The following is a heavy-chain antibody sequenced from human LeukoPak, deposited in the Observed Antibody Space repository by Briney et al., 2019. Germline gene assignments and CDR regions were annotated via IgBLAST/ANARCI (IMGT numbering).Heavy chain of an antibody. CDR3: ARVTAPYYDFWSGYYRVFDY. CDR1: GFTFSNYW. CDR2: IKQDGSEK. V-gene: IGHV3-7*01. D-gene: IGHD3-3*01. Sequence: PGGSLRLSCAASGFTFSNYWMSWVRQAPGKGLEWVANIKQDGSEKYYVDSVKGRFTISRDNAKNSLYLQMNSLRAEDTAVYYCARVTAPYYDFWSGYYRVFDYWGQGTLVTVSS. J-gene: IGHJ4*02.